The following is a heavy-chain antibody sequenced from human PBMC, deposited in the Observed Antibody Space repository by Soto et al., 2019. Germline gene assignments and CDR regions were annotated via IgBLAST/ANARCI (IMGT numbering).Heavy chain of an antibody. CDR3: AHRPSGWYLFDY. V-gene: IGHV3-30*02. Sequence: GSLRLSCAASGFSFREYGLHWVRQAAGKGLEWVAGIWYDGSIKTYEESVKGRFTISRDNARNMLFLEMTNMDPVDTATYYCAHRPSGWYLFDYWGQGTLVTVSS. J-gene: IGHJ4*02. CDR2: IWYDGSIK. D-gene: IGHD6-19*01. CDR1: GFSFREYG.